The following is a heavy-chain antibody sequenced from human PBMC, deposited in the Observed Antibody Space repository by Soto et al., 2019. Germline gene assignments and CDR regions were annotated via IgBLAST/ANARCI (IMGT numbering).Heavy chain of an antibody. V-gene: IGHV3-66*01. CDR2: IYSGGST. D-gene: IGHD3-16*01. Sequence: EVQLVESGGGLVQPGGSLRLSCAASGFTVRSNYMSWFRQAPGKGLEWVSVIYSGGSTYYADSVKGRLTISRDNSKNRLYLQVNSLRVEDSDVYYCVGLRVFYWGQGTLVTVSS. CDR3: VGLRVFY. CDR1: GFTVRSNY. J-gene: IGHJ4*02.